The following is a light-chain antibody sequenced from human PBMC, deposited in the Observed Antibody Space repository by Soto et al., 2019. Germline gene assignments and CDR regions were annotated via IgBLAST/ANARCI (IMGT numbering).Light chain of an antibody. V-gene: IGKV1-5*01. CDR1: QSISSW. J-gene: IGKJ1*01. CDR2: DAS. CDR3: QQSYDTPRT. Sequence: DIQMTQSPSTLSASVGDRVTITCRASQSISSWLAWYQQKPGKAPKLLIYDASSLESGVPSRFSGSGSGTNFSLTISRMPTEDFAHCYCQQSYDTPRTFGQGTKVDIK.